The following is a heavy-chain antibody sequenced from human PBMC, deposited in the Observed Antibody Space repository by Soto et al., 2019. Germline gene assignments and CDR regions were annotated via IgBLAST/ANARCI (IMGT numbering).Heavy chain of an antibody. CDR1: GFAFSHVW. J-gene: IGHJ4*01. D-gene: IGHD2-15*01. CDR2: IKRKSDHGTT. CDR3: ATEGEMSGASDWADYFDH. Sequence: EMQLVESGGGLVEPGGSLRLSCAASGFAFSHVWMTWVRQAPGKGLEWVGRIKRKSDHGTTDYAAAVKGRFTISRDDSKNTLYLQMDSLKSEDTAVYYCATEGEMSGASDWADYFDHWGRGTLVTFSS. V-gene: IGHV3-15*01.